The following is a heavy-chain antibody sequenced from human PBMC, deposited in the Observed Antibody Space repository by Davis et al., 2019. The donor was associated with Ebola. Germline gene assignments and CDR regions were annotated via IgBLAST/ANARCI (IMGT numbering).Heavy chain of an antibody. V-gene: IGHV3-7*01. CDR1: GFTFSSYW. CDR3: ARAGATYWKG. CDR2: IKQDGSET. J-gene: IGHJ4*02. Sequence: PGGSLRLSCATSGFTFSSYWMTWVRQAPGRGLEWVANIKQDGSETYYGDSVKGRFTISRDNAKNSLYLQMNSLRAEDTAVYYCARAGATYWKGWGQGTPVTVSS. D-gene: IGHD1-1*01.